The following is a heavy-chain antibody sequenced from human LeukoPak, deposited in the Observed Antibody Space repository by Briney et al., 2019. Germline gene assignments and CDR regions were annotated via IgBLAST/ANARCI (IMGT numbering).Heavy chain of an antibody. D-gene: IGHD2-8*01. CDR2: IWYVGSNK. CDR3: ATLMVSNWFDP. J-gene: IGHJ5*02. V-gene: IGHV3-33*03. Sequence: GGSLRLSCAASGFTFSSYGMHWVRQAPGQGLEWVAVIWYVGSNKSYADSVKGRFTISRDNAKNSLYLKMNDLRAKDTAVYYCATLMVSNWFDPWGQGTLVTVSS. CDR1: GFTFSSYG.